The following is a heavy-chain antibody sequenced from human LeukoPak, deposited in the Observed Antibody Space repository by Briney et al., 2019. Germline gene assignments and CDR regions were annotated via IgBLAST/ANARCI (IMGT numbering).Heavy chain of an antibody. Sequence: GGSLRLSCAASGFTFSSYGMHWVRQAPGKGLEWVAFIRYDGSNKYYADSVKGRFTISRDNSKNTLYLQMNSLRAEDTAVYYCAKDDYGDRGLFDYWGQGTLVTVSS. CDR2: IRYDGSNK. CDR3: AKDDYGDRGLFDY. J-gene: IGHJ4*02. V-gene: IGHV3-30*02. D-gene: IGHD4-17*01. CDR1: GFTFSSYG.